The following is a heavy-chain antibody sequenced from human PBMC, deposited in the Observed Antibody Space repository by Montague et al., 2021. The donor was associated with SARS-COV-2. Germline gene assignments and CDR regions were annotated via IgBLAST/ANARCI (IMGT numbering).Heavy chain of an antibody. V-gene: IGHV4-34*01. CDR2: INHSGST. D-gene: IGHD6-6*01. Sequence: SETLSLTCAVYGGSFSNYYWTWIRQPPGKGLEWIGEINHSGSTNYNPSLKSRVTISVDTSKNQFSLKLCSVTAADTAVYFCARGGIAARRHYFDYWAREPWSPSPQ. J-gene: IGHJ4*02. CDR3: ARGGIAARRHYFDY. CDR1: GGSFSNYY.